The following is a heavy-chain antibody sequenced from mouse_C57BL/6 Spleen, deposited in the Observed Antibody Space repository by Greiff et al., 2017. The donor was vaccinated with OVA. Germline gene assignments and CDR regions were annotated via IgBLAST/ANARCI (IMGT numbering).Heavy chain of an antibody. Sequence: EVKLMESGGGLVKPGGSLKLSCAASGFTFSDYGMHWVRQPPEKGLEWVAYISSGSSTIYYADTVKGRFTISRDNAKNTLFLQMTSLRSEDTAMYYCARRRGRDYYAMDYWGQGTSVTVSS. J-gene: IGHJ4*01. CDR1: GFTFSDYG. CDR2: ISSGSSTI. D-gene: IGHD3-3*01. CDR3: ARRRGRDYYAMDY. V-gene: IGHV5-17*01.